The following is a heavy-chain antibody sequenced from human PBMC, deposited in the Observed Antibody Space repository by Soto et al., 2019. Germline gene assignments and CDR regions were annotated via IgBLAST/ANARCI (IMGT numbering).Heavy chain of an antibody. V-gene: IGHV3-33*01. CDR2: IWYDGSNK. CDR3: ARVGGCISTSGGMDV. J-gene: IGHJ6*02. D-gene: IGHD2-2*01. CDR1: GFTFSSYG. Sequence: QVQLVESGGGVVQPGRSLRLSCAASGFTFSSYGMHWVRQAPGKGLEWVAVIWYDGSNKYYADFVKGRFTISRDNSKNTLYLQVNSLRAEDTGVYYCARVGGCISTSGGMDVWGQGTTVIVSS.